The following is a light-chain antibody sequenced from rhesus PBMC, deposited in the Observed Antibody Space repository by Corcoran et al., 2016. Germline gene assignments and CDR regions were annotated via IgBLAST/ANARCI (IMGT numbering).Light chain of an antibody. CDR2: EVS. J-gene: IGLJ1*01. Sequence: QAAPTQSPSVSGSPGQSVTISCTGTSSDICGYNRVSWYQQHPGKAPKLMIYEVSQRPSGVSDRFTGSKSANTASLSIAGRQDEDEADYYRCSYATSSTYIFGSGTRLTVL. CDR1: SSDICGYNR. CDR3: CSYATSSTYI. V-gene: IGLV2-13*03.